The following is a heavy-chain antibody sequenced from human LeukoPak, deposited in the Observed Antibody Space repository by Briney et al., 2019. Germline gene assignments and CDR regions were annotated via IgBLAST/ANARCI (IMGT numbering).Heavy chain of an antibody. D-gene: IGHD6-13*01. J-gene: IGHJ6*04. CDR2: IYHSGST. Sequence: SETLSLTCAVSGGSISSSSWWSWVRQPPGKGLEWVGEIYHSGSTNYNPSLKSRVTIPVDKSKNQFSLKLSSVTAADTAVYYCARLNLSNLAAAGSYYYGMDVWGKGTTVTVSS. V-gene: IGHV4-4*02. CDR1: GGSISSSSW. CDR3: ARLNLSNLAAAGSYYYGMDV.